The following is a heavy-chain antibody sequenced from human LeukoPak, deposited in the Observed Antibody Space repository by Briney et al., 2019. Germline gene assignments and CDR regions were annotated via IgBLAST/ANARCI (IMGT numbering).Heavy chain of an antibody. Sequence: GASVKVSCKASEYTFTGYYMHWVRQAPGQGLEWMGWINPNRGGTNYAQKFQGRATMTRDTSIGTAYMELSRLRSDDTAVYYCARDLSDWYVEKTEYAFDIWGQGTMVTVSS. CDR2: INPNRGGT. D-gene: IGHD6-19*01. CDR1: EYTFTGYY. CDR3: ARDLSDWYVEKTEYAFDI. J-gene: IGHJ3*02. V-gene: IGHV1-2*02.